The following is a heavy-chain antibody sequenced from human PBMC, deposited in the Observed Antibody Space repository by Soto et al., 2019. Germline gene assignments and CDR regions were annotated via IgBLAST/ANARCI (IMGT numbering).Heavy chain of an antibody. CDR2: ISGSGGST. Sequence: EVQLLESGGGLVQPGGSLRLSCAASGFTFSSYAMSWVRQAPGKGLEWVSAISGSGGSTYYADSVKGRFTISRDNTKNTLYLQMNGRRAEDTAVYYCAKDRADVDIGATTVDYWGQGTLVTVSS. D-gene: IGHD5-12*01. CDR3: AKDRADVDIGATTVDY. V-gene: IGHV3-23*01. CDR1: GFTFSSYA. J-gene: IGHJ4*02.